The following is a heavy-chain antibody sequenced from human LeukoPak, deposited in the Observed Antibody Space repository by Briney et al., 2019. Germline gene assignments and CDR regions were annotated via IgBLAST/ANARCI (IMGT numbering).Heavy chain of an antibody. J-gene: IGHJ4*02. CDR2: ISGSGGST. CDR3: AKSTSQQLVPSKSDY. D-gene: IGHD6-13*01. CDR1: GFTFSSCA. V-gene: IGHV3-23*01. Sequence: GGSLRLSCAASGFTFSSCAMSWVRQAPGKGLEWVSAISGSGGSTYYADSVKGRFTISRENSKNTLYLQMKSLRAEDTAVYYCAKSTSQQLVPSKSDYWGQGTLVTVSS.